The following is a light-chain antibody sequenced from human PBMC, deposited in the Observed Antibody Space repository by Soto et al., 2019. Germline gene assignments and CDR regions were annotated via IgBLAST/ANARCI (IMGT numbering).Light chain of an antibody. Sequence: QSVLTQPPSASGTPGHRVTISCSGSSXNIGSKTVNWYQKLQGTVPKLPIYNSYQRPSGVPERFYGSKSGTSAYLAISGLKYEDEDDYYCAAWDASLNGYVFGAGTKVPVL. CDR3: AAWDASLNGYV. V-gene: IGLV1-44*01. J-gene: IGLJ1*01. CDR1: SXNIGSKT. CDR2: NSY.